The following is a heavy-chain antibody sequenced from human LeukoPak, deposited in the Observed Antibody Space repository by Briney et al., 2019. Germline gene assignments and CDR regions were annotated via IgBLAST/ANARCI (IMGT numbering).Heavy chain of an antibody. CDR3: ARGGARSGSYSRYYYMDV. Sequence: SETLSLTCAVYGGSFSGYYCSWIRQPPRKGLEWIGEINHSGSTNYNPSLKSRVTISVDTSKNQFSLKLSSVTAADTAVYYCARGGARSGSYSRYYYMDVWGKGTTVTISS. J-gene: IGHJ6*03. D-gene: IGHD3-10*01. CDR2: INHSGST. V-gene: IGHV4-34*01. CDR1: GGSFSGYY.